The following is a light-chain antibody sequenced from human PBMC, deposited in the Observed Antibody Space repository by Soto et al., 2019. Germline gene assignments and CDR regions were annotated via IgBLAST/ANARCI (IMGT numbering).Light chain of an antibody. V-gene: IGKV3-20*01. CDR3: QQYGSSPLT. Sequence: EIVLTQSPGTLSLSPGERATLSCRASQSVSSSYLAWYQQKPGQAPRLLIYGASSRATGIPHRFSGSGSGTDFTLNISRLEPEDFAVYYCQQYGSSPLTFGGGTKVEIK. CDR1: QSVSSSY. J-gene: IGKJ4*01. CDR2: GAS.